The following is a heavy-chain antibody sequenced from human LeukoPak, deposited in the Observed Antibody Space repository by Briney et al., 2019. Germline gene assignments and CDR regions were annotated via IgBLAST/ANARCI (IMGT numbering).Heavy chain of an antibody. J-gene: IGHJ6*02. Sequence: SETLSLTCTVSGGSISSYYWSWIRQPPGKGLEWIGYIYYTGSTNYNPSLKTRVTISVDTSKNQFSLKLSPVTAADTAVYYCAGSTAVTGSPYYYYGMDVWGQGTTVTVSS. V-gene: IGHV4-59*01. CDR2: IYYTGST. CDR1: GGSISSYY. D-gene: IGHD6-19*01. CDR3: AGSTAVTGSPYYYYGMDV.